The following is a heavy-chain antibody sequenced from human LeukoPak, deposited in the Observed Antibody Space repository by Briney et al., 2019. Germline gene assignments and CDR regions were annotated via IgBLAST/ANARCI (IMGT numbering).Heavy chain of an antibody. CDR2: ISSSSSTI. J-gene: IGHJ4*02. D-gene: IGHD6-13*01. Sequence: PGGSLRLSCAASGFTFSSYSMNWVRQAPGKGLEWVSYISSSSSTIYYADSVKGRFTISRDNAKNSLYLQMNSLRAEDTAVYYCARDYSSSWFFYWGQGTLVTVSS. CDR1: GFTFSSYS. CDR3: ARDYSSSWFFY. V-gene: IGHV3-48*01.